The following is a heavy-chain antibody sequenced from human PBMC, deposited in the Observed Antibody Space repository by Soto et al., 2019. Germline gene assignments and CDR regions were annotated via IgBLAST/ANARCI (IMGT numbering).Heavy chain of an antibody. CDR3: TRYLDF. CDR2: INQDGSEK. D-gene: IGHD1-1*01. V-gene: IGHV3-7*01. CDR1: GFTFSTSW. J-gene: IGHJ4*02. Sequence: GGSLRLSCGASGFTFSTSWMDRVRLTPGKVLEWGANINQDGSEKNYVDSVKVRFTIYRDNAKNSLFLQMTSLTAEDSGLYYWTRYLDFGGQGTLDTVSS.